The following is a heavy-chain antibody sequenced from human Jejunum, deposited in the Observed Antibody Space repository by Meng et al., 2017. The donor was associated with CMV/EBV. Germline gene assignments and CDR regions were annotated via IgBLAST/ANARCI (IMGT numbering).Heavy chain of an antibody. V-gene: IGHV1-2*02. J-gene: IGHJ6*02. CDR3: AGSIVVVPAGILFHYDYYGMDV. D-gene: IGHD2-2*01. CDR2: INTGSGVT. Sequence: MHGVRKAPGQRLGWMGRINTGSGVTKYAQKFQSRVTMTRDTSSSTVYMELSRLTSDDTAIYYCAGSIVVVPAGILFHYDYYGMDVWGQGTTVTVSS.